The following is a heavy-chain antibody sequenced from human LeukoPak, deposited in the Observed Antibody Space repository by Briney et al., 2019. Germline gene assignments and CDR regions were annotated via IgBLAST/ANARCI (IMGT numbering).Heavy chain of an antibody. J-gene: IGHJ4*02. Sequence: GGSLRLSCAASGFTFSSYNMNWVRQAPGKGLEWVSSISSSSSYIYYADSVKGRFTISRDNAKNSLYMQMNSLRAEDTAVYYRARRRGYSSSSGGFDYWGQGTLVTVSS. CDR3: ARRRGYSSSSGGFDY. CDR2: ISSSSSYI. V-gene: IGHV3-21*01. CDR1: GFTFSSYN. D-gene: IGHD6-6*01.